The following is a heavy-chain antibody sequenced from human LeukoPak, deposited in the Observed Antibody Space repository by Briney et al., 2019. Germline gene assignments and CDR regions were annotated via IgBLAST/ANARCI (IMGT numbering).Heavy chain of an antibody. J-gene: IGHJ6*03. V-gene: IGHV1-18*01. CDR3: ARHLEPLTPGAYYMDV. Sequence: ASVKVSCKASGYTFTSYGISWVRQAPGQGLEWMGWISAYNGNTNYAQKLQGRVTMTTDTSTSPAYMELRSLRSDDPAVYYCARHLEPLTPGAYYMDVWGKGTTVTVSS. CDR2: ISAYNGNT. D-gene: IGHD4-23*01. CDR1: GYTFTSYG.